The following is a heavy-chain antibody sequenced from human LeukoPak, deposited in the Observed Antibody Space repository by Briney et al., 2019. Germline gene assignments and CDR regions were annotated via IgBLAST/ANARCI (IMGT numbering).Heavy chain of an antibody. J-gene: IGHJ4*02. D-gene: IGHD6-19*01. CDR2: IYYSGNT. Sequence: SETLSLTCTVSGGSISRSRYYWGWIRQPPGKGLEWIASIYYSGNTYYNPSLKSRVTISVDTSKNQFSLKLSSVTAADTAVYYRARDGGISSGWSDYWGQGTLVTVSS. CDR1: GGSISRSRYY. V-gene: IGHV4-39*07. CDR3: ARDGGISSGWSDY.